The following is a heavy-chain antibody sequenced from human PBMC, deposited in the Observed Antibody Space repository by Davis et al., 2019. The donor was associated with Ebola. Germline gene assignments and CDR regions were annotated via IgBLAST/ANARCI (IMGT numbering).Heavy chain of an antibody. V-gene: IGHV1-46*01. Sequence: ASVKVSCKASGYTFTSYSMHWVRQAPGQGLECMGIIHPSGGSTSYAKKFQGRVTMTRDTSTSTVYMELSSLRSEDTAVYYCARVSPSILEWEGMDVWGQGTTVTVSS. CDR1: GYTFTSYS. J-gene: IGHJ6*02. CDR3: ARVSPSILEWEGMDV. CDR2: IHPSGGST. D-gene: IGHD3-3*01.